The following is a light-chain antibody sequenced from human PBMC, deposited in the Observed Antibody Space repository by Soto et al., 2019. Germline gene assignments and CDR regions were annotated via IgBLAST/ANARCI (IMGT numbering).Light chain of an antibody. V-gene: IGKV3-15*01. Sequence: EIVMTQSPATLSVSPGERATLSCRASQSVSSNLAWYQHKPGQAPKLLIYGASTRATDIPARFSGSGSGTEFTLTISSLQSEDFAVYYCQQRSNWPPITFGQGTRLEIK. J-gene: IGKJ5*01. CDR2: GAS. CDR3: QQRSNWPPIT. CDR1: QSVSSN.